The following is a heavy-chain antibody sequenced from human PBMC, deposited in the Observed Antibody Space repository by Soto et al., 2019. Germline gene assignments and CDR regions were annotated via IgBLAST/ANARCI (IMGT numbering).Heavy chain of an antibody. CDR2: INATNGGT. J-gene: IGHJ4*02. D-gene: IGHD3-10*01. CDR3: ARKDYYGAGIYYFDH. V-gene: IGHV1-2*02. Sequence: ASVKVSCKASGYTFTGYYMHWVRQAPGQGLEWMGWINATNGGTGYAQKFQGRVTVTRDTSANTVYMELSSLTSEDTAVYYCARKDYYGAGIYYFDHWGQGTLVTVS. CDR1: GYTFTGYY.